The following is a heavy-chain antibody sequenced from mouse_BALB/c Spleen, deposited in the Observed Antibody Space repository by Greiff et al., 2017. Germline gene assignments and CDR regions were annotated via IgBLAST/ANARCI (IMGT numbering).Heavy chain of an antibody. CDR1: GFSLTSYD. CDR3: VRAYYDYFFDY. D-gene: IGHD2-4*01. Sequence: VQLQQSGPGLVAPSQSLSITCTVSGFSLTSYDISWIRQPPGKGLEWLGVIWTGGGTNYNSAFMSRLSISKDNSKSQVFLKMNSLQTDDTAIYYCVRAYYDYFFDYWGQGTTLTVSS. V-gene: IGHV2-9-2*01. J-gene: IGHJ2*01. CDR2: IWTGGGT.